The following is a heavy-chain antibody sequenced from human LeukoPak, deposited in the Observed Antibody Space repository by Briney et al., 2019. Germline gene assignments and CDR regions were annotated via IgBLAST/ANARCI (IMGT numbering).Heavy chain of an antibody. V-gene: IGHV4-39*01. CDR3: ARGRNDYVWGSYRYSARRFDP. J-gene: IGHJ5*02. CDR1: GGSISISSYY. D-gene: IGHD3-16*02. Sequence: PSETLSLTCTVYGGSISISSYYWGWIRQPPGKGLEWIGSIYYSGSTYYNPSLKSRVTISVDTSKNQFSLKLSSVTAADTAVYYCARGRNDYVWGSYRYSARRFDPWGQGTLVTVSS. CDR2: IYYSGST.